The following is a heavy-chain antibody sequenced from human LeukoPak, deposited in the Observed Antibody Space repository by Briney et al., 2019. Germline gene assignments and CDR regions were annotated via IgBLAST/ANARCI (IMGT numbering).Heavy chain of an antibody. V-gene: IGHV3-21*01. Sequence: GGSLRLSCAASGFTFSSYSMNWVRQAPGKGLEWVSSISSSSSYIYYADSVKGRFTISRDNAKNSLYLQMNSLRAEDTAVYYCAKDGRYTNRYLDYWGQGTLVTVSS. J-gene: IGHJ4*02. D-gene: IGHD6-13*01. CDR1: GFTFSSYS. CDR2: ISSSSSYI. CDR3: AKDGRYTNRYLDY.